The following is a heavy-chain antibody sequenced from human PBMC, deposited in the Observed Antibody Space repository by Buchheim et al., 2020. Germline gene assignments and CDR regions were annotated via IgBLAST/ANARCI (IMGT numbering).Heavy chain of an antibody. CDR2: VNHSGRT. Sequence: QVQLQQWGAGLLKPSETLSLTCAVYGGSFSNFFWSWIRQPPGKGLEWIGEVNHSGRTNYNPSLKSLVTISVDTSKNQFSLKLSSVTAADTAIYYCARGSVYYDFWSGFAFDIWGQGT. J-gene: IGHJ3*02. V-gene: IGHV4-34*01. D-gene: IGHD3-3*01. CDR3: ARGSVYYDFWSGFAFDI. CDR1: GGSFSNFF.